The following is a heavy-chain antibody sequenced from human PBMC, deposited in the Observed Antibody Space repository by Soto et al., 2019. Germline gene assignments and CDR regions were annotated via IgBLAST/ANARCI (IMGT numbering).Heavy chain of an antibody. CDR1: GYSFTSYW. CDR3: ARNLYCSGGSCYSGHDAFDI. Sequence: AESLKISCKGSGYSFTSYWIGWVRQMPGKGLEWMGVIYPGDSDTRYSPSFQGQVTISADKSISTAYLQWSSLKASDTAMYYWARNLYCSGGSCYSGHDAFDIWGQGTMVTVS. D-gene: IGHD2-15*01. V-gene: IGHV5-51*01. J-gene: IGHJ3*02. CDR2: IYPGDSDT.